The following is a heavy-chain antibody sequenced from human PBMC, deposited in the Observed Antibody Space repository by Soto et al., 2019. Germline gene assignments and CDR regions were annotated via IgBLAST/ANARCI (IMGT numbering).Heavy chain of an antibody. Sequence: PSETLSLTCTVSGGSISSYYWSWIRKPPGKGLEWIGYIYYSGSTYYNPSLKSRVTISVDPSKNQFSLTLSSVTAADTAVYYCARDGGYFSSTSCSPHYYSVMDVWGQGTTVTVSS. V-gene: IGHV4-30-4*01. CDR1: GGSISSYY. CDR3: ARDGGYFSSTSCSPHYYSVMDV. J-gene: IGHJ6*02. CDR2: IYYSGST. D-gene: IGHD2-2*01.